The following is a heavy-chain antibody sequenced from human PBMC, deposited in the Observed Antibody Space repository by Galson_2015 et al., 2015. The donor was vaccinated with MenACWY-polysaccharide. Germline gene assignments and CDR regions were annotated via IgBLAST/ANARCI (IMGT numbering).Heavy chain of an antibody. CDR1: GFTFTSYA. J-gene: IGHJ5*02. CDR3: AKDSTDLWSVAGLCDH. V-gene: IGHV3-23*01. Sequence: SLRLSCAASGFTFTSYAMSWVRQAPGKGLEWVSAIRSSGTNTYYADSVKGRFTISRDNSKNTLYLQMNSLRAEDTAVYYCAKDSTDLWSVAGLCDHWGQGTLATVSS. D-gene: IGHD3-3*01. CDR2: IRSSGTNT.